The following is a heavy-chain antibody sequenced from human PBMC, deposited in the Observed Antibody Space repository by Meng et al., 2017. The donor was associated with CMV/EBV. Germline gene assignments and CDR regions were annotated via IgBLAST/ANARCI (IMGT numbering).Heavy chain of an antibody. Sequence: QVRLQQCGGGLLNPSETLSLPCAVYGGSCSGSYWSWIRQPPGKGLEWIGEINHSGSTNYNQSLKSRVTISVDTSKNQFSLKLSSVTAVDTAVYYCARGRTGEHDFWSGYWADYWGQGTLVTVLL. CDR3: ARGRTGEHDFWSGYWADY. V-gene: IGHV4-34*01. J-gene: IGHJ4*02. CDR2: INHSGST. D-gene: IGHD3-3*01. CDR1: GGSCSGSY.